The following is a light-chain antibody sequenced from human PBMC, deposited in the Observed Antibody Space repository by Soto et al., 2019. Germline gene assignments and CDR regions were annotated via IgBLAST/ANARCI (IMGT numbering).Light chain of an antibody. CDR3: HQRQSWPRT. J-gene: IGKJ1*01. CDR2: QTS. Sequence: EMWLTQPPPPLSRFPGAGFTLSSRASQYINTRLAWYQHRPGQAPRLLIYQTSIRAAGIPARFSASGSGTDFTLTISDVQPEDFALYYCHQRQSWPRTFGQGTKVDIK. V-gene: IGKV3-11*01. CDR1: QYINTR.